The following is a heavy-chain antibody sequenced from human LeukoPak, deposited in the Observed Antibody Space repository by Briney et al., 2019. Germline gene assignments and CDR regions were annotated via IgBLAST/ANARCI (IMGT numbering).Heavy chain of an antibody. CDR1: GFTFSSYA. J-gene: IGHJ3*02. CDR3: AKDGGFMIVARDAFDI. V-gene: IGHV3-23*01. CDR2: ISGSGGST. D-gene: IGHD3-22*01. Sequence: GGSLRLSCAASGFTFSSYAMSWVRQAPGKGLEWVSAISGSGGSTYYADSVKGRFTISRDNSKNTLYLQMNSLRAEDTAVYYCAKDGGFMIVARDAFDIWGQGTMVTVS.